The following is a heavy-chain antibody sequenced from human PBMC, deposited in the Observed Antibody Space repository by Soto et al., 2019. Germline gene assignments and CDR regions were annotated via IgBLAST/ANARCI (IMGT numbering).Heavy chain of an antibody. J-gene: IGHJ3*02. D-gene: IGHD5-18*01. CDR2: ISYDGSNK. CDR3: ARDSEAGGYSYLDDAFDI. CDR1: AFTFRSYA. V-gene: IGHV3-30-3*01. Sequence: GGSLRLSCSASAFTFRSYAMHWVRQAPGKGLEWVAVISYDGSNKYYADSVKGRFTISRDNSKNTLYLQMNSLRAEDTAVYYCARDSEAGGYSYLDDAFDIWGQGTMVTVSS.